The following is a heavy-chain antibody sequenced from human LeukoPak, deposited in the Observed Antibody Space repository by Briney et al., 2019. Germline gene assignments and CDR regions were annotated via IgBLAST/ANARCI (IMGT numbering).Heavy chain of an antibody. D-gene: IGHD3-22*01. J-gene: IGHJ4*02. V-gene: IGHV3-9*01. CDR2: ISWNSGSI. CDR3: AKGTYYYDSSGYGLSPQYFDY. Sequence: GGSLRLSCAASGFTFDDYAMHWVRQAPGKGLEWVSGISWNSGSIGYADSVKGRFTISRDNAKNSLYLQMNSLRAEDTALYYCAKGTYYYDSSGYGLSPQYFDYWGQGTLVTVSS. CDR1: GFTFDDYA.